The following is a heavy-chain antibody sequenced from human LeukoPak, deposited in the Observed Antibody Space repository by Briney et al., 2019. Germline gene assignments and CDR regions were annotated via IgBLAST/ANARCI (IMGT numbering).Heavy chain of an antibody. Sequence: GGSLRLSCAASGFAFSTYSIDLVRQAPGKGLWWLSYIISSSSTIYYADSLKGRFTFSRDNAENLVYLQMNSLGAEDTAVYYCARVGRRGYTKDYWGQGTLVTVAS. D-gene: IGHD5-12*01. CDR1: GFAFSTYS. CDR2: IISSSSTI. V-gene: IGHV3-48*04. J-gene: IGHJ4*02. CDR3: ARVGRRGYTKDY.